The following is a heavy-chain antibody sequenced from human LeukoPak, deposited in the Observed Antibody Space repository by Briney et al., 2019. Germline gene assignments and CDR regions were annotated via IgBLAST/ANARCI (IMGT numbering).Heavy chain of an antibody. CDR2: ISGSDGST. CDR1: GFSFSNYA. J-gene: IGHJ4*02. D-gene: IGHD2-15*01. V-gene: IGHV3-23*01. CDR3: AKGRGYCTGGSCYSDY. Sequence: PGGSLRLSCTASGFSFSNYAMSWVRQAPGKWLEWVSTISGSDGSTYYADSVKGRFTISRDNSKNTLYLQMNSLRVEDTAIYYCAKGRGYCTGGSCYSDYWGQGTLVTVSS.